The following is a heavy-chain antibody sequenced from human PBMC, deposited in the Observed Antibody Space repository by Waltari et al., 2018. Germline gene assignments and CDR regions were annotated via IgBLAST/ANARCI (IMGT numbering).Heavy chain of an antibody. J-gene: IGHJ4*02. Sequence: EVQLVESGGGLVQPWGSLRLSCAASGFTFSSYAMSWVRQAPGKGLEWVSAISGSGGSTYYADSVKGRFTISRDNSKNTLYLQMNSLRAEDTAVYYCAKDTVGYYDSSGNPPIDYWGQGTLVTVSS. CDR3: AKDTVGYYDSSGNPPIDY. CDR1: GFTFSSYA. CDR2: ISGSGGST. D-gene: IGHD3-22*01. V-gene: IGHV3-23*04.